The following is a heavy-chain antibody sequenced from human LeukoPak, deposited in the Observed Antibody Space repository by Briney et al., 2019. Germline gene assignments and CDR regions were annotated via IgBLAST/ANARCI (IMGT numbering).Heavy chain of an antibody. V-gene: IGHV4-34*01. Sequence: SETLSLTCAVYGGSFIDYYWSWLRQPPGKGLEWIGEIDHSGSTTYNPSLKSRVTISVDTSKNQFSLKLNSVAAADTAVYYCARGFSHWGQGTLVTVSS. CDR2: IDHSGST. CDR3: ARGFSH. CDR1: GGSFIDYY. J-gene: IGHJ4*02.